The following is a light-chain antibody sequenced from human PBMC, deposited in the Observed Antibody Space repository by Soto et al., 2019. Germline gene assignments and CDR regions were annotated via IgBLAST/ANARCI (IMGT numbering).Light chain of an antibody. V-gene: IGKV3-15*01. J-gene: IGKJ2*01. CDR3: QQYNNWPPYT. CDR2: GAS. Sequence: EIVMAQSPATLSVSPGERATLSCRASQSVSRNLAWFQQKPGRAPRLLMYGASTRATGVPARFSGSGSGTEFTLTISSLQSEDFAVYYCQQYNNWPPYTFGQGTKLEIK. CDR1: QSVSRN.